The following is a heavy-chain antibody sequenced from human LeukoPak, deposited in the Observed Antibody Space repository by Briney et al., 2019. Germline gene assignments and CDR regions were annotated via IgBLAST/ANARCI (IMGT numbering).Heavy chain of an antibody. D-gene: IGHD6-13*01. J-gene: IGHJ5*02. CDR1: GGSINSYY. Sequence: SETLSLTCTVSGGSINSYYWSWIRQPPGKGLEWIGYSYYSGSTNYNPSLKSRVTISVDTSKNQFSLKLSPVTAADTAVYYCARIGSWYLDWFDPWGQGTLVTVSS. CDR2: SYYSGST. V-gene: IGHV4-59*01. CDR3: ARIGSWYLDWFDP.